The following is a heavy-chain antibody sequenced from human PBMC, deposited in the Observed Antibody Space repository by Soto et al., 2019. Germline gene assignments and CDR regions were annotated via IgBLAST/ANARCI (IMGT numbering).Heavy chain of an antibody. CDR3: ARDPIVVVPAAMPLDV. D-gene: IGHD2-2*01. CDR1: GYTFTGYY. Sequence: ASVKVSCKASGYTFTGYYMHWVRQAPGQGLEWMGWINPNSGGTNYAQKFQGWVTMTRDTSTRTAYMELRSLRSDDTAVYYCARDPIVVVPAAMPLDVWGKGTTVTVSS. V-gene: IGHV1-2*04. CDR2: INPNSGGT. J-gene: IGHJ6*04.